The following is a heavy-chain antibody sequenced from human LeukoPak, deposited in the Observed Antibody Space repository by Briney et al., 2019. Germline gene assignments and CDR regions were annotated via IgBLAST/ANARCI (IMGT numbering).Heavy chain of an antibody. CDR1: GFTFSSYS. CDR3: VRDPDALDF. CDR2: IRSSGSPI. V-gene: IGHV3-48*02. Sequence: GGSLRLSCAASGFTFSSYSMNWVRQAPGKGLEWVSYIRSSGSPIYYADSVRGRFTISRDNAQNSLYLQMNSLRDEDTAVYYCVRDPDALDFWGQGTPVTVSS. J-gene: IGHJ4*02.